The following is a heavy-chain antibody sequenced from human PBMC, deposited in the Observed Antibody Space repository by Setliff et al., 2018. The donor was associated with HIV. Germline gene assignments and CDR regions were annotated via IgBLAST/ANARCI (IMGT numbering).Heavy chain of an antibody. D-gene: IGHD3-22*01. CDR1: GFTFTAHG. CDR3: AKDRYYDSSGSPFDY. V-gene: IGHV3-30*02. CDR2: INYDENSE. Sequence: GGSLRLSCAASGFTFTAHGMHWVRQAPDKGLEWVAFINYDENSEYYADSVKGRFTISRDNSKNTLHLQMNSLRAEDTAVYYCAKDRYYDSSGSPFDYWGQGTLVTVSS. J-gene: IGHJ4*02.